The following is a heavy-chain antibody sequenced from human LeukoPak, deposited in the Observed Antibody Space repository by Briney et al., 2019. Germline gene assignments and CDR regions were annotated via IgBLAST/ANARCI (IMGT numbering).Heavy chain of an antibody. CDR2: IYSGGDT. J-gene: IGHJ4*02. CDR3: ARDTASMGGFDY. D-gene: IGHD1-26*01. V-gene: IGHV3-53*01. Sequence: PGGSLRLSCAASGFTVSSKYMSWVRQAPGKGLEWVSIIYSGGDTYYADSVKGRFTISRDNSKNTMFLQINSLRTEDTAVYYCARDTASMGGFDYWGQGTLVTVSS. CDR1: GFTVSSKY.